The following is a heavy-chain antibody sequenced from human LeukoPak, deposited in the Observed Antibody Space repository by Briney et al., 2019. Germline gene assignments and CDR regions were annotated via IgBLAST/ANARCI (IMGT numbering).Heavy chain of an antibody. J-gene: IGHJ4*02. Sequence: SQTLSLTCAISGDSVSSNSAAWTWIRQSPSRGLEWLGRTYYRSKWYNDYAVSVKSRITINPDTSKNQFSLQLNSVTPEDTAVYYCARTGIAAADLFDYWGQGTLVTASS. CDR3: ARTGIAAADLFDY. V-gene: IGHV6-1*01. D-gene: IGHD6-13*01. CDR2: TYYRSKWYN. CDR1: GDSVSSNSAA.